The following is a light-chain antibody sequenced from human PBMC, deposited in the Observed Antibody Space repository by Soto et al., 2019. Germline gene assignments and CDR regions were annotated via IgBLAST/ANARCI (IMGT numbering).Light chain of an antibody. V-gene: IGKV3-15*01. J-gene: IGKJ5*01. CDR2: GAS. CDR3: QQRNIWPPVT. CDR1: QSVSSN. Sequence: EIVMTQSPATLSVSPGERATLSCRASQSVSSNLAWYQQKPGQAPRLLIYGASTRATGIPARFSGSGSGTDFTLTISSLEPEDFAVYYYQQRNIWPPVTFGQGTRLEIK.